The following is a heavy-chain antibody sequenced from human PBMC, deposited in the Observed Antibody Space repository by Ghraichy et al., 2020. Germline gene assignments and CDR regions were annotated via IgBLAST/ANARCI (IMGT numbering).Heavy chain of an antibody. Sequence: GGSLRLSCAASGFTFSSYSMNWVRQAPGKGLEWVSYISGSSSTIHYADSVKGRFTISRDNAKNSLYLQMNSLRDEDTAVYYCARGYCNDCYSYFQHWGQGTLVSVSS. CDR2: ISGSSSTI. D-gene: IGHD2-21*02. CDR1: GFTFSSYS. V-gene: IGHV3-48*02. CDR3: ARGYCNDCYSYFQH. J-gene: IGHJ1*01.